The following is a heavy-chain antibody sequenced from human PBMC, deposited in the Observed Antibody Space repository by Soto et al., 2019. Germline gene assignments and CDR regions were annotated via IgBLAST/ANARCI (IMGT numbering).Heavy chain of an antibody. D-gene: IGHD6-25*01. CDR3: VRRKERSGPHYFDA. J-gene: IGHJ4*02. CDR1: GYTFTTCD. Sequence: ASVKVSCKASGYTFTTCDIHWVRQAPGRGLEWMGWMNPSTGKTGNAQRFQGRVIMTRDTSTSTAYMEVSSLRSEDTGVYYCVRRKERSGPHYFDAWGQGTLVTVSS. V-gene: IGHV1-8*02. CDR2: MNPSTGKT.